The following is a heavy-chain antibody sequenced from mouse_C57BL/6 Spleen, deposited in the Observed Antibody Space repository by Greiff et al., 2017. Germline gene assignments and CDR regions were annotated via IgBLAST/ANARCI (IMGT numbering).Heavy chain of an antibody. CDR1: GYTFTDYY. Sequence: VQLQQSGPELVKPGASVKISCKASGYTFTDYYINWVKQRPGQGLEWIGWIFPGSGSTYYNEKFKGKATLTVDKSSSTAYMLLSSLTSEDSAVYFCARSGGYYYGSRYDFDYWGQGTTLTVSS. J-gene: IGHJ2*01. D-gene: IGHD1-1*01. V-gene: IGHV1-75*01. CDR2: IFPGSGST. CDR3: ARSGGYYYGSRYDFDY.